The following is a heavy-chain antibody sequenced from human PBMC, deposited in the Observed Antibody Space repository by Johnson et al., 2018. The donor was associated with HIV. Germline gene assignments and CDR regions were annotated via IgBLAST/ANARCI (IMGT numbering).Heavy chain of an antibody. CDR2: IRSKAYGGTT. Sequence: MQLVESGGGLVQPGRSLRLSCTASGFTFGDYAMNWVRQAPGKGLEWVGFIRSKAYGGTTNYAASVKGRFIISRDDSKSIAYLQMNSLKTEDTAVYYCTRGGEYYYDSSGYSRNRLPDAFDIWGQGTMVTVSS. CDR3: TRGGEYYYDSSGYSRNRLPDAFDI. D-gene: IGHD3-22*01. V-gene: IGHV3-49*04. J-gene: IGHJ3*02. CDR1: GFTFGDYA.